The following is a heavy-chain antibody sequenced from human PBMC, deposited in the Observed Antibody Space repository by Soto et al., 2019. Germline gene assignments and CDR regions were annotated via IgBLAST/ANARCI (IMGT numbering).Heavy chain of an antibody. CDR2: INPSGGST. D-gene: IGHD3-22*01. V-gene: IGHV1-46*01. Sequence: QVQLVQSGAEVKKPGASVKVSCKASGYTFTSYYMHWVRQAPGQGLEWMGIINPSGGSTSYAQKFQGRVTMTRDTSTSTVYMELSSLRSEDTAVYYCARGAQGDYYDSSGYACLDYWGQGTLVTVSS. CDR1: GYTFTSYY. CDR3: ARGAQGDYYDSSGYACLDY. J-gene: IGHJ4*02.